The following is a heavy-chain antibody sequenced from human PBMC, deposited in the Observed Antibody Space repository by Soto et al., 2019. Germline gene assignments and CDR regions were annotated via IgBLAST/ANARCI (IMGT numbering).Heavy chain of an antibody. V-gene: IGHV3-23*03. CDR1: GFTFSDYT. Sequence: EVQLLESGGGLVRPGGSLTLSCAASGFTFSDYTMTWVRQAPGKVLECISVILADFNTYYAGSVRGRFTISRDNSKNTLSLEMDSLXXEXXXXXXXXXXXXXXXXXWGQGALVTVSS. J-gene: IGHJ4*02. CDR2: ILADFNT. CDR3: XXXXXXXXXX.